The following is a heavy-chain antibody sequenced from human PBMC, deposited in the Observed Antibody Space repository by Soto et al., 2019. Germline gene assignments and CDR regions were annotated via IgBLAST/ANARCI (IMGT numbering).Heavy chain of an antibody. CDR3: ARGSEAWFDP. V-gene: IGHV4-59*01. CDR1: GDSISSYF. CDR2: VXSXXXT. J-gene: IGHJ5*02. Sequence: SEARSLTWTVSGDSISSYFWSWIRQPPGKGLXXIXXVXSXXXTXXXPSLKSRVAMSIDTSKNQFYLKVRSVTAADTAVYYCARGSEAWFDPWGQGTLVTASS.